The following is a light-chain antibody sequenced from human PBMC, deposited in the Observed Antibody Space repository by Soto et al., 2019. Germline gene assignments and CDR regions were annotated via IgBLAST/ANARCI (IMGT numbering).Light chain of an antibody. CDR3: QQRSNWPLSLT. CDR2: DAS. Sequence: DNVLTQSPATLSLSPGERATFSCRASQSVGSSLAWYQQRPGQAPRLLIYDASNRATDIPARFSGSGSGTDFTLTISSLEPEDFAIYYCQQRSNWPLSLTFGGGTKVDIK. CDR1: QSVGSS. V-gene: IGKV3-11*01. J-gene: IGKJ4*01.